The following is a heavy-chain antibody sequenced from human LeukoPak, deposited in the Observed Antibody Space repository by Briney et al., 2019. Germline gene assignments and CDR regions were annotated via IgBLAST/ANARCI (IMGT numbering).Heavy chain of an antibody. D-gene: IGHD2-2*01. Sequence: ASVKVSCKASGYTFTSYYMHWVRQAPGQGLEWMGIINPSGGSASYAQKFQGRVTMTRDTSTSTVYMELSSLRSEDTAVYYCARGFRAIVVPAAGQTFFDYWGQGTLVTVSS. CDR3: ARGFRAIVVPAAGQTFFDY. J-gene: IGHJ4*02. CDR2: INPSGGSA. V-gene: IGHV1-46*01. CDR1: GYTFTSYY.